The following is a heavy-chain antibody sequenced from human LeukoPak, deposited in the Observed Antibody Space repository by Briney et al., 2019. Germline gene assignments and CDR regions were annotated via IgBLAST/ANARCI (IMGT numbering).Heavy chain of an antibody. CDR2: IYYSGGT. D-gene: IGHD3-22*01. CDR1: GGSITSYF. V-gene: IGHV4-59*08. J-gene: IGHJ4*02. CDR3: ARHERNGGYYDY. Sequence: SETLSPTCTVSGGSITSYFWSWIRQPPGKGLEWIGYIYYSGGTDYNPSLKSRVTISVDTPKNQFSLQLSSVTAADTAVYYCARHERNGGYYDYWGQGTLVTVSS.